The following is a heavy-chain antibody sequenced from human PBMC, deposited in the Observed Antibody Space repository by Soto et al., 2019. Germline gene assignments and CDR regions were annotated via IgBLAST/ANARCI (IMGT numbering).Heavy chain of an antibody. J-gene: IGHJ3*02. CDR1: GGSISSSSYY. CDR2: IYYRGST. Sequence: ETLSLTCTVSGGSISSSSYYWGWIRQPPGKGLEWIGSIYYRGSTYYNPSLKSRVTISVDTSKNQFSRKLGSVTAADTAVYYCARPKYNCSGGSCYSVAFDIWGQGTMVTVSS. CDR3: ARPKYNCSGGSCYSVAFDI. V-gene: IGHV4-39*01. D-gene: IGHD2-15*01.